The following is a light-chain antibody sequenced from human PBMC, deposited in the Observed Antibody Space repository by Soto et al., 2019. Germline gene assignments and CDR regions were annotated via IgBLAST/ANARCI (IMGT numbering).Light chain of an antibody. CDR3: ATWDDSLHGYV. Sequence: QSVLTQPPSASGTPGQRVTISCSGSSSNIGSKTVIWYQQLPGTAPKLLIYSNNQRPSGVPDRFSGSKSGTSASLAISGLQSEDEADYFCATWDDSLHGYVFGTGTKLTVL. V-gene: IGLV1-44*01. CDR1: SSNIGSKT. J-gene: IGLJ1*01. CDR2: SNN.